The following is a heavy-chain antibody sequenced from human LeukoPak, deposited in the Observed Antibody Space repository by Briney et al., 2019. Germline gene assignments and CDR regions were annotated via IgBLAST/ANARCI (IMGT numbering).Heavy chain of an antibody. CDR1: GFTFSSYA. J-gene: IGHJ3*02. CDR2: ISYDGSNK. CDR3: ARGAAWIQLWKRDPPDYPRGAFDI. V-gene: IGHV3-30*04. Sequence: GGSLRLSCAASGFTFSSYAMHWVRQAPGKGLEWVAVISYDGSNKYYADSVKGRSTISRDNSKNTLYLQMNSLRAEDTAVYYCARGAAWIQLWKRDPPDYPRGAFDIWGQGTMVTVSS. D-gene: IGHD5-18*01.